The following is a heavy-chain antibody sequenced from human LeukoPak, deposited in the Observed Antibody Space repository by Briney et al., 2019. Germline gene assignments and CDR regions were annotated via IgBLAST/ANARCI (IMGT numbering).Heavy chain of an antibody. V-gene: IGHV4-31*03. J-gene: IGHJ6*02. CDR1: GGSISSGGYY. CDR2: IYYSGST. D-gene: IGHD3-3*01. CDR3: ARDHPILGAPRYYGMDV. Sequence: SETLSLTCTVSGGSISSGGYYWSWIRQHPGKGLEWIGYIYYSGSTYYNPSLKSRVTISVDTSKNQFSLKLSSVTAADTAVYYCARDHPILGAPRYYGMDVWGQGTTVTVSS.